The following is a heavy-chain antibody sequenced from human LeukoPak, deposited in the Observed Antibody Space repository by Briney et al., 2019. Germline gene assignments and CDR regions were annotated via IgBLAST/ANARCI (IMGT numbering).Heavy chain of an antibody. CDR3: ARVPRGYSYGYWNAFDI. D-gene: IGHD5-18*01. Sequence: SETLSLTCAVYGGSFRGYYWSWIRQPPGKGLEWIGEINHSGSTNLNPSLKSRVTISVDTSKNQCSPKLSSGTAADTAVYYCARVPRGYSYGYWNAFDIWGQGTMVTVSS. CDR1: GGSFRGYY. V-gene: IGHV4-34*01. CDR2: INHSGST. J-gene: IGHJ3*02.